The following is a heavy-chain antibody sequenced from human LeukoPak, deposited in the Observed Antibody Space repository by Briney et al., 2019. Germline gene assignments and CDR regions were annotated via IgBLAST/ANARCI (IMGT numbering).Heavy chain of an antibody. J-gene: IGHJ6*03. CDR1: GFTFSSFD. CDR2: IGTASDT. V-gene: IGHV3-13*01. CDR3: ARGPPRGKYYYIDV. Sequence: GGSLRLSCAASGFTFSSFDMHWVRQPTGQGLEWVSTIGTASDTYYPGSVEGRFTLSRDNAKNSLYLQMNSLTAGDTAVYYCARGPPRGKYYYIDVWGKGTTVTVSS. D-gene: IGHD1-1*01.